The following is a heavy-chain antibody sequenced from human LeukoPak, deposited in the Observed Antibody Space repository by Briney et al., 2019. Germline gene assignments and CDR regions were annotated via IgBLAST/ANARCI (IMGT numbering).Heavy chain of an antibody. Sequence: SETLSLTCAVYGGSFSGYYWSWIRQPPGKGLEWIGEINHSGSTNYNPSLKSRVNISVDTSKNQFSLKLSSVTAADTAVYYCARLGSRPAYYYYYMDVWGKGTTVTVSS. CDR1: GGSFSGYY. CDR2: INHSGST. CDR3: ARLGSRPAYYYYYMDV. D-gene: IGHD1-14*01. J-gene: IGHJ6*03. V-gene: IGHV4-34*01.